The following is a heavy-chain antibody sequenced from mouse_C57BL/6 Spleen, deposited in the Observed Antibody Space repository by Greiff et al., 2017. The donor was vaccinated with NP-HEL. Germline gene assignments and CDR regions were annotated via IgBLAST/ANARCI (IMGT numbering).Heavy chain of an antibody. V-gene: IGHV6-3*01. CDR1: GFTFSNYW. J-gene: IGHJ3*01. CDR3: TDSPAWFAY. D-gene: IGHD3-1*01. CDR2: IRLKSDNYAT. Sequence: EVKVEESGGGLVQPGGSMKLSCVASGFTFSNYWMNWVRQSPEKGLEWVAQIRLKSDNYATHYAESVKGRFTISRDDSKSSVYLQMNNLRAEDTGIYYCTDSPAWFAYWGQGTLVTVSA.